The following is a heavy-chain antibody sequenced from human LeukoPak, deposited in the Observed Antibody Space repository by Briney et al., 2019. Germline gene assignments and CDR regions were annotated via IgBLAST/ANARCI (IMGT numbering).Heavy chain of an antibody. J-gene: IGHJ4*02. CDR2: IFYSGTT. CDR3: ARGGWNKFDY. D-gene: IGHD3-22*01. V-gene: IGHV4-59*01. CDR1: GGSFSGYY. Sequence: SETLSLTCAVYGGSFSGYYWSWIRQPPGKGLEWIGFIFYSGTTNYNPSLKSRVTISVDTSKNQFSLKLSSVTAADTAVYYCARGGWNKFDYWGQGTLVTVSS.